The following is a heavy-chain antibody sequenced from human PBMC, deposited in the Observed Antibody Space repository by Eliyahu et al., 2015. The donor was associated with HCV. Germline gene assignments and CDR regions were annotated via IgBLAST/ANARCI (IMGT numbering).Heavy chain of an antibody. CDR3: ARALSSGYTVGPYSFDY. D-gene: IGHD5-18*01. Sequence: QVXLLEWGPGLVRPSETLSLPCTVSGDSMGTYYWNWXRQPPGKGLEWIGSFYYSGSTNYNPSLKSRVTISVDTSKNQFSLKLTSVTAADTAVYFCARALSSGYTVGPYSFDYWGRGTLVTVSS. V-gene: IGHV4-59*01. CDR1: GDSMGTYY. J-gene: IGHJ4*02. CDR2: FYYSGST.